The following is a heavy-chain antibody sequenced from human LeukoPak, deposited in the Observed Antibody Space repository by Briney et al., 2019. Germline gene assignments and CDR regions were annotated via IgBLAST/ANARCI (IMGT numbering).Heavy chain of an antibody. V-gene: IGHV3-43*01. CDR1: GFTFDDYT. D-gene: IGHD5-18*01. J-gene: IGHJ4*02. CDR2: ISWDGGST. CDR3: ARDLSPRGYSYGYGGY. Sequence: GRSLRLSCAASGFTFDDYTMHWVRQAPWKGLEWVSLISWDGGSTYYADSVKGRFTISRDNSKNSLYLQMNSLKAEDTAVYYCARDLSPRGYSYGYGGYWGQGTLVTVSS.